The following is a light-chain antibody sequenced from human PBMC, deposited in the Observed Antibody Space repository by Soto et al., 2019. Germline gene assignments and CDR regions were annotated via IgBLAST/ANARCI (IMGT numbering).Light chain of an antibody. CDR3: QQYYSYPRT. CDR2: AAS. CDR1: QGISSY. J-gene: IGKJ1*01. V-gene: IGKV1-8*01. Sequence: IRMTQSPSSFSASTGDRVTITCRASQGISSYLAWYQQKPGKAPKLLIYAASTLQSGVPSRFSGSGSGTDFTLTISCLQSEDFATYYCQQYYSYPRTFGQGTKVEIK.